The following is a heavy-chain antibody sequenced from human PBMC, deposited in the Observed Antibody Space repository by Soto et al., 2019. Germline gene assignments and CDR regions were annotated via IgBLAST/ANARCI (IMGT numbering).Heavy chain of an antibody. CDR1: GYTFTGYY. Sequence: QVQLVQSGAEVKKLGDSVKVSCKASGYTFTGYYMHWVRQAPGPGLEWMGWINPNSGGTNYAQKFQGWVTMTRDTAISTAYIELSRLRSDDTAVYYCARVEYSSSQLDYGGQGTLVTVSS. D-gene: IGHD6-6*01. CDR3: ARVEYSSSQLDY. J-gene: IGHJ4*02. CDR2: INPNSGGT. V-gene: IGHV1-2*04.